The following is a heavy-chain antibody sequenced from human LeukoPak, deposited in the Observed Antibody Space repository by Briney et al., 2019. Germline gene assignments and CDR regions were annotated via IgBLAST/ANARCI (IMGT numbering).Heavy chain of an antibody. CDR2: IYSGGST. Sequence: GGSLRLSCAASGFTVSSNYMSWVRQAPGKGLEWVSVIYSGGSTYYADSVKGRFTISRDNSKNTLYLQMNSLRAEDTAVYYCASEGASTVTTGWFDPWGQGTLVTVSS. J-gene: IGHJ5*02. V-gene: IGHV3-53*01. CDR3: ASEGASTVTTGWFDP. D-gene: IGHD4-11*01. CDR1: GFTVSSNY.